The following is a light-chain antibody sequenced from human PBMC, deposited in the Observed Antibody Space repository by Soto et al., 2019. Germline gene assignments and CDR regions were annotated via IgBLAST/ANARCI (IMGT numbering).Light chain of an antibody. CDR1: AVGAHRF. Sequence: QSALTQPASVSGSPGQSITISCTGTAVGAHRFVSWYQQVPGTAPKLLIYEVIKRPSGISPRFSGSKAGNTASLTISGLQADDEADYFCSTYTSASTSFGGGTKLTVL. J-gene: IGLJ2*01. V-gene: IGLV2-14*01. CDR3: STYTSASTS. CDR2: EVI.